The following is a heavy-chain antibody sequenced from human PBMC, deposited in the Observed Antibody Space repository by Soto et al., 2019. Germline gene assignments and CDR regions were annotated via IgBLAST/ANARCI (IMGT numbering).Heavy chain of an antibody. Sequence: WGSLRISWASSVLPFSIYGMHWVRQDPGKGLEWVAVISYDGSNKYYADSVKGRFTIARDNSKNTLFLHMSSLRAEDTAVYYCVKDGSSGWPYYYGLDVWGQGTSVTVSS. D-gene: IGHD6-19*01. CDR2: ISYDGSNK. J-gene: IGHJ6*01. CDR1: VLPFSIYG. V-gene: IGHV3-30*18. CDR3: VKDGSSGWPYYYGLDV.